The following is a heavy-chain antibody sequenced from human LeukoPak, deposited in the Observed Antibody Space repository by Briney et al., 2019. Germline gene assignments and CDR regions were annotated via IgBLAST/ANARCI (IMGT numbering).Heavy chain of an antibody. J-gene: IGHJ4*02. CDR2: IDRDGSRI. V-gene: IGHV3-74*01. CDR3: VRGNDYGGPHY. D-gene: IGHD4-23*01. CDR1: GFTFSSYW. Sequence: TGGSPRLSCAVSGFTFSSYWMHWVRQAPGKGLVWVSRIDRDGSRINYADSVKGRFTISRDNGKNTLFLQMNSLRAEDAAVYYCVRGNDYGGPHYWGQGTLVTVSS.